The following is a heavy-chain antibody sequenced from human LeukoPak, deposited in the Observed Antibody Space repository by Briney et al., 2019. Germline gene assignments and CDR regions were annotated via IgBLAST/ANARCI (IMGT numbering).Heavy chain of an antibody. J-gene: IGHJ5*02. Sequence: ASVKVSCKASGYTLTGYYMHWVRQAPGQGLEWMGWINPNSGGTNYAQKFQGRVTMTRDTSISTAYMELSRLRSDDTAVYYCARDRGRTAMVRGVINWFDPWGQGTLVTVSS. V-gene: IGHV1-2*02. CDR3: ARDRGRTAMVRGVINWFDP. CDR2: INPNSGGT. CDR1: GYTLTGYY. D-gene: IGHD3-10*01.